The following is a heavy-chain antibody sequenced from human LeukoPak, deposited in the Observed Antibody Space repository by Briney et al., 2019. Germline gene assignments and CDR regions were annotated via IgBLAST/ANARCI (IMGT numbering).Heavy chain of an antibody. V-gene: IGHV4-34*01. CDR1: GGSFSGYY. CDR3: ARSGLAARRSWFDP. CDR2: INHSGST. D-gene: IGHD6-6*01. J-gene: IGHJ5*02. Sequence: SETLSLTCAVYGGSFSGYYWSWIRQPPGKGLEWTGEINHSGSTNYNPSLKSRVTISVDTSKNQFSLKLSSVTAADTAVYYCARSGLAARRSWFDPWGQGTLVTVSS.